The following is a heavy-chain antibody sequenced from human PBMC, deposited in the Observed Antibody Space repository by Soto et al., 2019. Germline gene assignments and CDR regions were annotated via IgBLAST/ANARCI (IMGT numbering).Heavy chain of an antibody. Sequence: QVRLVQSGAEVKKPGASVKVSCKASGYTFITHGISWVRQAPGQGLEWMGRISAYNGDTKYAQKSQGRVTLTTDKSTTTAYLEMRSLRSDDTAVYYCARDGTGGVLGLNKYYYVDVWGEGTTVTVSS. CDR2: ISAYNGDT. V-gene: IGHV1-18*01. D-gene: IGHD2-8*02. CDR3: ARDGTGGVLGLNKYYYVDV. CDR1: GYTFITHG. J-gene: IGHJ6*03.